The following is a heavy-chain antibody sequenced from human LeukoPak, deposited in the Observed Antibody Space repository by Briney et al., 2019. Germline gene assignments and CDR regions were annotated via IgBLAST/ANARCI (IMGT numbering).Heavy chain of an antibody. J-gene: IGHJ4*02. D-gene: IGHD3-22*01. CDR2: IYYSGNT. CDR3: ARHRDYYDSSGYTFPIDY. Sequence: PSETLSLTCTVSGGSLSSYYWTWIRQPPGKGLEWIGYIYYSGNTNYNPSLKSRVTISVDTSKNQFSLKLSSVTAADTAVYYCARHRDYYDSSGYTFPIDYWAREPWSPSPQ. V-gene: IGHV4-59*08. CDR1: GGSLSSYY.